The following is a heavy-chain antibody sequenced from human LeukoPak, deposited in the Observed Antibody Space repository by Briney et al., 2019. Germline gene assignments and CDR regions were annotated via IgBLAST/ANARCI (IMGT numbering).Heavy chain of an antibody. D-gene: IGHD3-22*01. V-gene: IGHV1-69*05. CDR2: IIPIFGTA. CDR3: ARQSGDSSGYFQYYFDY. Sequence: GSSVKVSCKASGGTFSSYAISWVRQAPGQGLERMGGIIPIFGTANYAQKFQGRVTITTDESTSTAYMVLSSLRSEDTAVYYCARQSGDSSGYFQYYFDYWGQGTLVTVSS. CDR1: GGTFSSYA. J-gene: IGHJ4*02.